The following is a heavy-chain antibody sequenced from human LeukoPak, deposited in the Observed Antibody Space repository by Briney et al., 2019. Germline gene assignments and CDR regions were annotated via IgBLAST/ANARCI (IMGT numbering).Heavy chain of an antibody. J-gene: IGHJ4*02. CDR2: IYYSGST. Sequence: PSETLSLTCTVSGGSVSSGSYYWSWIRQPPGKGLEWIGYIYYSGSTNYNPSLKSRVTISVDTSKNQFSLKLSSVTAADAAVYYCARAAAHFDYWGQGTLVTVSS. D-gene: IGHD2-2*01. V-gene: IGHV4-61*01. CDR3: ARAAAHFDY. CDR1: GGSVSSGSYY.